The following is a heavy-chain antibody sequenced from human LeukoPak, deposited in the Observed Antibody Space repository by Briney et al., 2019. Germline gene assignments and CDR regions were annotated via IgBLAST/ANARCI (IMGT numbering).Heavy chain of an antibody. CDR3: ARDVPIDYTIFGAAPTSYYMDV. CDR1: GGTFSSYT. V-gene: IGHV1-69*04. J-gene: IGHJ6*03. Sequence: SVKVSCKASGGTFSSYTISWVRQAPGQGLEWMGRIIPILGIANYAQKFQGKVTITAGKSTSTAYMELSSLRSEDTAVYYCARDVPIDYTIFGAAPTSYYMDVWGKGTTVTVSS. D-gene: IGHD3-3*01. CDR2: IIPILGIA.